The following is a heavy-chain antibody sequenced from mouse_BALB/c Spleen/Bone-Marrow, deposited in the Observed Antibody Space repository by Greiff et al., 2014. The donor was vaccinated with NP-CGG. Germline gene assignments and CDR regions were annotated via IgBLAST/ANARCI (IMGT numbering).Heavy chain of an antibody. CDR3: APVGPYYFAY. CDR2: IYPGGVYS. V-gene: IGHV1-63*02. CDR1: GYTFTNYW. D-gene: IGHD1-1*02. Sequence: VLLVESGAELVRPGTSVKISCKASGYTFTNYWLGWLKQRPGHGLEWIGDIYPGGVYSDCNEKFKGKATLTADTSSSSAYMQLSRLTAEYSAVYCGAPVGPYYFAYWGQGTPLTVSA. J-gene: IGHJ2*01.